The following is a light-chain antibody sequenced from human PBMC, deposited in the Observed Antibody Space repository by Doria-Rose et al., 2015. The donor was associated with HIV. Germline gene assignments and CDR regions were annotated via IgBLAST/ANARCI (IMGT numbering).Light chain of an antibody. Sequence: ISCTGTSSDVGGYNYVSWYQQHPGKAPKLMIYEVSNRPSGVSNRFSGSKSGNTASLTISGLQAEDEADYYCSSYTSSNSVVFGGGTKLTVL. V-gene: IGLV2-14*01. CDR1: SSDVGGYNY. J-gene: IGLJ2*01. CDR3: SSYTSSNSVV. CDR2: EVS.